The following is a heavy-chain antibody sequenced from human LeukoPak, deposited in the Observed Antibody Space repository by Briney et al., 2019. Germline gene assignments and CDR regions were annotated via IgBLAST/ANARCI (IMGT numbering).Heavy chain of an antibody. V-gene: IGHV1-2*02. Sequence: ASVKVSCKASGYTFTGYYMHWVRQAPGQGLEWMGWINPNSGGTNYAQKFQGRVTMTRDTSISTAYMELSRLRSDDTAVYYCARGMVHYGSGSYYYYYMDVWGKGTTVTISS. CDR3: ARGMVHYGSGSYYYYYMDV. D-gene: IGHD3-10*01. J-gene: IGHJ6*03. CDR1: GYTFTGYY. CDR2: INPNSGGT.